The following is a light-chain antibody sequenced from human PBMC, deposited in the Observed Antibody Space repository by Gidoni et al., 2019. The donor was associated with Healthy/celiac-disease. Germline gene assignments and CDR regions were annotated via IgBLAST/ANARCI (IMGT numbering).Light chain of an antibody. CDR1: QSVSSN. Sequence: EIVMTQSAATLSVSAGESAPLACRASQSVSSNLAWDQQKPGQAPRLLIYGASTRATGIPARFSGSGSGTEFTLTISSLQSEDFAVYYCQQYNNWPPITFGQGTRLEIK. CDR3: QQYNNWPPIT. CDR2: GAS. V-gene: IGKV3-15*01. J-gene: IGKJ5*01.